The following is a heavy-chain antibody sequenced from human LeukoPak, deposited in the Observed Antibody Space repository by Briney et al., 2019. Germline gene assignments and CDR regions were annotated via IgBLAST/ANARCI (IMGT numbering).Heavy chain of an antibody. V-gene: IGHV3-23*01. D-gene: IGHD6-19*01. CDR3: AKELSLVYSSGWYQSGAFDI. CDR2: ISGSGGST. J-gene: IGHJ3*02. CDR1: GFTFSSYG. Sequence: GGSLRLSCAASGFTFSSYGMSWVRQAPGKGLEWVSAISGSGGSTYYADSVKGRFTISRDNSKNTLYLQMNSLRAEDTAVYYCAKELSLVYSSGWYQSGAFDIWGQGTMVTVSS.